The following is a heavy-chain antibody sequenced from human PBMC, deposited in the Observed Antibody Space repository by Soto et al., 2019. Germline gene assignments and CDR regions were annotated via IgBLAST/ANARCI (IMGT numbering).Heavy chain of an antibody. CDR3: ARAYGYYFDY. J-gene: IGHJ4*02. V-gene: IGHV4-59*01. Sequence: PSETLSLTCTVSGGSISSYYWSWIRQPPGKRLEWIGYIYYSGSTNYNPSLKSRVTISVDTSKNQFSLKLSSVTAADTAVYYCARAYGYYFDYWGQGTLVTVSS. CDR1: GGSISSYY. CDR2: IYYSGST. D-gene: IGHD3-10*01.